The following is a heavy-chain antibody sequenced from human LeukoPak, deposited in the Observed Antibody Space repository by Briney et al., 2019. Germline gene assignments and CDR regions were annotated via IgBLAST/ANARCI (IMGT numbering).Heavy chain of an antibody. J-gene: IGHJ4*02. V-gene: IGHV4-39*01. Sequence: SETLSLTCTVSGGSISSSSYYWGWIRQPPGKGLEWIGSIYYSGSSYYNPSLKSRVTISVDTSKTQFSLKLSSVTAADTAVYYRASGVPRITIFGVVKAGEGFWGQGTLVTVSS. CDR2: IYYSGSS. CDR3: ASGVPRITIFGVVKAGEGF. CDR1: GGSISSSSYY. D-gene: IGHD3-3*01.